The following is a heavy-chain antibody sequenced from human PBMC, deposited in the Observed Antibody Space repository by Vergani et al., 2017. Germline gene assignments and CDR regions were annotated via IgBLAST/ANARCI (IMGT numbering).Heavy chain of an antibody. CDR3: AGXSPCSTSCYEGGGYYYYYMDV. V-gene: IGHV1-69*01. CDR2: IIPIFGTA. Sequence: QVQLVQSGAEVKKPGSSVKVSCKASGGTFSSYAISWVRQAPGQGLEWMGGIIPIFGTANYAQKFQGRVTITADESTSTAYMELSSLRSEDTAVYYCAGXSPCSTSCYEGGGYYYYYMDVWGKGTTVTVSS. D-gene: IGHD2-2*01. CDR1: GGTFSSYA. J-gene: IGHJ6*03.